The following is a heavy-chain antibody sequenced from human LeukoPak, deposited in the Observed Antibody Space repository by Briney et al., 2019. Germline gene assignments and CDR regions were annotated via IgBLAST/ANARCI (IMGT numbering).Heavy chain of an antibody. Sequence: ASVKVSCKASGYTFTSYGISWVRQAPGQGLEWMGWISAYNGNTNYAQKLQGRVTMTTDTSTSTAYVELRSLRSDDTAVYYCARDLDSSGWSYYYYGMDVWGQGTTVTVSS. CDR1: GYTFTSYG. CDR3: ARDLDSSGWSYYYYGMDV. D-gene: IGHD6-19*01. J-gene: IGHJ6*02. V-gene: IGHV1-18*01. CDR2: ISAYNGNT.